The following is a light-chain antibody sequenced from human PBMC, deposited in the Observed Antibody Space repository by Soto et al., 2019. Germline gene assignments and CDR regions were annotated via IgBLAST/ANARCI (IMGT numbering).Light chain of an antibody. Sequence: QSALTQPASVSGSPGQSNTISCTGTTSEVGGYNYVSWYQQPPGKAPKLMIYEVSNRPSGVSNRFSGSKSVNTASLTISGLQAEDEADYYCSSYTSSSPYFFGTGTKLTVL. J-gene: IGLJ1*01. CDR1: TSEVGGYNY. CDR3: SSYTSSSPYF. CDR2: EVS. V-gene: IGLV2-14*01.